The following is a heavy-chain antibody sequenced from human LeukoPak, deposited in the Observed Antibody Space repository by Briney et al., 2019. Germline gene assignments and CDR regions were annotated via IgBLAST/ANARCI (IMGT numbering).Heavy chain of an antibody. Sequence: SETLSLTCTVSGGSISSSSYYWGWIRQPPGKGLEWIGSIYYSGSTYYNPSLKSRVTISVDTSKNQFSLKLSSVTAADTAVYYCARVRITMIVRGGFDPWGQGTLVTVSS. V-gene: IGHV4-39*07. J-gene: IGHJ5*02. CDR3: ARVRITMIVRGGFDP. CDR1: GGSISSSSYY. D-gene: IGHD3-22*01. CDR2: IYYSGST.